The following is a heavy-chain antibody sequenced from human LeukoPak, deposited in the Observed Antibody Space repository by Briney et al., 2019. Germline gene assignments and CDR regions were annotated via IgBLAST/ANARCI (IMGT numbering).Heavy chain of an antibody. V-gene: IGHV3-48*03. D-gene: IGHD3-22*01. J-gene: IGHJ6*03. CDR1: GFTFSSYE. CDR3: ARGDYYDSSGYNYYYYYMDV. CDR2: ISSSGSTI. Sequence: GGSLRLSCSASGFTFSSYEMNWVRQAPGKGLEWVSYISSSGSTIHYADSVKGRFTISRDNAKNSLYLQMNSLRAEDTAVYYCARGDYYDSSGYNYYYYYMDVWGKGTTVTVSS.